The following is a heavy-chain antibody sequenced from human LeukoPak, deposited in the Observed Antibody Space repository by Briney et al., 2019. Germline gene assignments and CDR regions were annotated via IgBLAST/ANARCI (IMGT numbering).Heavy chain of an antibody. V-gene: IGHV3-23*01. J-gene: IGHJ4*02. CDR1: GFTFSGNW. CDR2: VSGSGGST. Sequence: PVGSLRLSCEASGFTFSGNWMSWVRQAPGKGLEWVSGVSGSGGSTYYADSVKGRFTISRDNSKNTLYLQMNSLRAEDTAVYYCAKDLDIVATITGNWGQGTLVTVSS. CDR3: AKDLDIVATITGN. D-gene: IGHD5-12*01.